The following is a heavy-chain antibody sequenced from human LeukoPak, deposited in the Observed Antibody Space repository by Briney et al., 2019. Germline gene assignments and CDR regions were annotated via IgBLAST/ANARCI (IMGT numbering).Heavy chain of an antibody. D-gene: IGHD2-15*01. CDR2: IKSDESST. CDR3: ARDAAAYCSGGSCYPRY. CDR1: GFTFSSYW. V-gene: IGHV3-74*01. Sequence: PGGSLRLSCAASGFTFSSYWMHWVRQAPGKGLVWVSRIKSDESSTTYADSVKGRFTTSRDNAKSTLYLQMNSLRAEDTAVYYCARDAAAYCSGGSCYPRYWGQGTLVTVSS. J-gene: IGHJ4*02.